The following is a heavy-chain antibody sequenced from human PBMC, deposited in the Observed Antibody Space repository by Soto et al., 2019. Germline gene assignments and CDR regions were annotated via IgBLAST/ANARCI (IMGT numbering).Heavy chain of an antibody. J-gene: IGHJ2*01. Sequence: QFQLVQSGAEVGNPGASVKLSCKASGFTFATYGITWVRQAPGQGLEWMGWITADNGNTNYAQNLQGSVTMTTDSATSTAYMELWRLRSDDTAVYYCARSYSYGSFWYFDLWGRGTLVTVSS. D-gene: IGHD3-16*02. CDR3: ARSYSYGSFWYFDL. V-gene: IGHV1-18*04. CDR2: ITADNGNT. CDR1: GFTFATYG.